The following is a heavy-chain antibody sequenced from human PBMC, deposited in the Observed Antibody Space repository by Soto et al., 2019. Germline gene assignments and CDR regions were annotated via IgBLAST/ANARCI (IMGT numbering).Heavy chain of an antibody. D-gene: IGHD2-2*01. V-gene: IGHV1-18*01. CDR3: ARVIPGAEAWFDP. CDR1: GNTFTNFG. J-gene: IGHJ5*02. Sequence: GASVKVSCKASGNTFTNFGVTWVRQAPGQGLEWMGWINAYTDDPNYAQKFQGRVTMTIDTSTSTAYLDLRSLTPDDTAVYYCARVIPGAEAWFDPWGQGTLVTVSS. CDR2: INAYTDDP.